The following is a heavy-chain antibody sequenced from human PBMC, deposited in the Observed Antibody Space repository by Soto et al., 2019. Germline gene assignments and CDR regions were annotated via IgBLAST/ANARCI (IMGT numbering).Heavy chain of an antibody. V-gene: IGHV1-18*04. J-gene: IGHJ4*02. CDR3: ARETGVVVIVKGEFEF. Sequence: VQLVQSGAEVKKPGASVTVSCKASGYTFSRFSISWVRQAHGQGLEWMGWISGNTGKTHYAQKFQDRVTMTADTSTNTANMELRSLRSADTDVYYCARETGVVVIVKGEFEFWGQGTLVTVSS. CDR1: GYTFSRFS. CDR2: ISGNTGKT. D-gene: IGHD2-15*01.